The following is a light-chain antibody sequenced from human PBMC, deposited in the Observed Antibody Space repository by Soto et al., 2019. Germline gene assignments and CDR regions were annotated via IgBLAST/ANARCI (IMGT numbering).Light chain of an antibody. CDR2: EVS. J-gene: IGLJ3*02. Sequence: QSALTQHASVSGSPGQSITISCTGTSSDVGGYNYVSWYQQHPGTDPKLMIYEVSNRPSGVSDRFSGSRSGNTASLTISGLQAEDESDYYCISYTSSSTWVFGGGSQLTVL. CDR3: ISYTSSSTWV. V-gene: IGLV2-14*01. CDR1: SSDVGGYNY.